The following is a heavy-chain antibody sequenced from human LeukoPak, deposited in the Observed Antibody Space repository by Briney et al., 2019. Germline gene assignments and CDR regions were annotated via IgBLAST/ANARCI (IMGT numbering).Heavy chain of an antibody. CDR1: GGSISSYY. CDR3: ARDGGYGSGSYFFDS. V-gene: IGHV4-59*12. CDR2: ISYTGST. Sequence: SETLSLTCTVSGGSISSYYWNWIRQPPGKGLEWLGYISYTGSTNYNPSLKSRVTISVDTSKNQFSLKLSSVTAADTAVYYCARDGGYGSGSYFFDSWGQGTPVTVSS. D-gene: IGHD3-10*01. J-gene: IGHJ4*02.